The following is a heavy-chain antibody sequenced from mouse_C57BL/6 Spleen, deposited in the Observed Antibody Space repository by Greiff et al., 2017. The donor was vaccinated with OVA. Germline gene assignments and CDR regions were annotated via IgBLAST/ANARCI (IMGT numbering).Heavy chain of an antibody. J-gene: IGHJ4*01. CDR1: GFTFNPSA. Sequence: EVQLVESGGGLVQPQGSLKLSCAASGFTFNPSAMHWVCQAPGKGLEWVARIRSKSSNYATYYADSVKYRFTISSDDSQSMLYLQMNNLKPEDTAMYYGVRDRSNYAMDYWGQVTSATVSS. CDR3: VRDRSNYAMDY. CDR2: IRSKSSNYAT. V-gene: IGHV10-3*01.